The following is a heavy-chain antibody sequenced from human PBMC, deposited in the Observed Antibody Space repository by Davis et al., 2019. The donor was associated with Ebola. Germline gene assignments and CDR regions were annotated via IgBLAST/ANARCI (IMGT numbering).Heavy chain of an antibody. J-gene: IGHJ5*01. CDR3: ARDQDTSPEWNWFDS. Sequence: GEFLKISCAASGFTFSSYSMNWVRQAPGKGLEWVSSISSSSSYIYYADSVKGRFTISRDNAKNTLYLQMNSLRAEDAALYYCARDQDTSPEWNWFDSWGQGTLVTVSS. D-gene: IGHD3-3*01. CDR2: ISSSSSYI. CDR1: GFTFSSYS. V-gene: IGHV3-21*04.